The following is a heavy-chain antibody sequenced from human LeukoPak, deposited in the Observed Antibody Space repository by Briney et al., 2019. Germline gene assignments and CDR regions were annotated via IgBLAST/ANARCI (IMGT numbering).Heavy chain of an antibody. CDR2: IRTYNGNT. V-gene: IGHV1-18*01. CDR3: ARGNYYDSSGYFPPDH. Sequence: ASVKVSCKASGYTFTSYKIIWVRQAPGQGLEWMGWIRTYNGNTHYAQKLQGGVSMPTDTSTRTAYMELRSLRSDDTAVYYCARGNYYDSSGYFPPDHWGQGTLVTVSS. D-gene: IGHD3-22*01. CDR1: GYTFTSYK. J-gene: IGHJ5*02.